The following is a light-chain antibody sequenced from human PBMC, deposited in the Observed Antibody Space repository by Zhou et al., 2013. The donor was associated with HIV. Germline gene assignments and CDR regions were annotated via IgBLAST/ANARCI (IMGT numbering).Light chain of an antibody. CDR2: GAS. CDR3: QQYDNWPPRYT. J-gene: IGKJ2*01. Sequence: EIVLTQSPVTLSLSPGERATLSCRASQRVSSYLAWYQQKPGQAPRLLMYGASTRATGIPARFSGSGAGTEFTLTIGSVQSEDFAVYYCQQYDNWPPRYTFGQGTKLEMK. V-gene: IGKV3-15*01. CDR1: QRVSSY.